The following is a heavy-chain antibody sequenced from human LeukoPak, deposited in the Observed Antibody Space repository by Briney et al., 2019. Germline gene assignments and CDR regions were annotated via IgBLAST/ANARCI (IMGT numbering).Heavy chain of an antibody. V-gene: IGHV3-48*03. CDR3: ARVGVTGYSSG. CDR2: ISSSGSTI. D-gene: IGHD6-19*01. CDR1: GFTFSSYE. J-gene: IGHJ4*02. Sequence: GGSLRLSCAASGFTFSSYEMNWVRQAPGKGLEWVSYISSSGSTIYYADSVKGRFTISRDNAKNSMYLQMNSLRAEDTAVYYCARVGVTGYSSGWGQGPLVTVSS.